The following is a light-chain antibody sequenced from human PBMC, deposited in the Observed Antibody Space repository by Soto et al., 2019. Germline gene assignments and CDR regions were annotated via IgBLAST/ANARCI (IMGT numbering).Light chain of an antibody. Sequence: QSALTQPASVSGSPGQSINISCTGTSSDVGGYNYVSWYQQHPGKAPKLMICEVSNRPSGVSNRFSGSKSGNTASLTISGLQAEDEADYYCSSYTSSSTLVVFGGGTKLTVL. CDR2: EVS. J-gene: IGLJ2*01. V-gene: IGLV2-14*01. CDR1: SSDVGGYNY. CDR3: SSYTSSSTLVV.